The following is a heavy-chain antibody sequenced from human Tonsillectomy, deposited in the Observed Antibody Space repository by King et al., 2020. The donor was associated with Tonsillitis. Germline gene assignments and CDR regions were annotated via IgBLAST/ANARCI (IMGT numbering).Heavy chain of an antibody. CDR3: ARLRGDAYTSGAGA. V-gene: IGHV4-30-4*07. CDR2: IYYSGST. CDR1: GGSISSGGYS. Sequence: QLQESGPGLVKPSQTLSLTCAVSGGSISSGGYSWSWIRQPPGKGLEWIGYIYYSGSTYYNPSLKSRVTISVDTSKNQFSLKLRSVTAADTAVYYCARLRGDAYTSGAGAWGQPTDVAVSS. D-gene: IGHD5-18*01. J-gene: IGHJ5*02.